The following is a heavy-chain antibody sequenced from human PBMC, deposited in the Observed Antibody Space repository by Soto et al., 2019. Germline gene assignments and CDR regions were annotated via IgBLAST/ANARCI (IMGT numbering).Heavy chain of an antibody. V-gene: IGHV3-30*18. D-gene: IGHD3-10*01. J-gene: IGHJ4*02. CDR3: GKDAGADS. CDR1: GFRVTSYG. Sequence: QVQLVESGGGVVQPGGSLRLSCAASGFRVTSYGMFWVRQAPGKGLEWVARITFDGRHQFYGDFVKGRFTISRDISKNTLYLQMNSLRSEDTAVYYCGKDAGADSWGQGTLVTVSS. CDR2: ITFDGRHQ.